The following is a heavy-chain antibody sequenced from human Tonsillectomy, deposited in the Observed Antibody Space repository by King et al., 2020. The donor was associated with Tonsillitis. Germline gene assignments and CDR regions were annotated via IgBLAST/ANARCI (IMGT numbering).Heavy chain of an antibody. J-gene: IGHJ6*03. Sequence: QLVQSGAEVKKPGASVTVSCKASGYTFTSYDINWVRQASGQGLEWMGWMNPNSGNTGYAQKFQGRVPMTRDTSISTVYLELSSLRSEDTAVYYGARKGARAIADDKKTIFYYSMDVWGKGTTVTVSS. CDR2: MNPNSGNT. CDR1: GYTFTSYD. D-gene: IGHD6-13*01. CDR3: ARKGARAIADDKKTIFYYSMDV. V-gene: IGHV1-8*01.